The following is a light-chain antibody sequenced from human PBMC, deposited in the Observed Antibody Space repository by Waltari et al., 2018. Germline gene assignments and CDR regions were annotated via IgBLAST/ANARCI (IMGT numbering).Light chain of an antibody. CDR2: WAS. Sequence: DIVMTQSPDSLAVSLGVRATINCNSSQSVLYSSSNKNYLAWYQQKPGQPPKLLLYWASTRESGVPDRFSGSGSGTDFTLTISSLQAEDVAVYYCQQYYSTPYTFGQGTELEIK. CDR3: QQYYSTPYT. V-gene: IGKV4-1*01. J-gene: IGKJ2*01. CDR1: QSVLYSSSNKNY.